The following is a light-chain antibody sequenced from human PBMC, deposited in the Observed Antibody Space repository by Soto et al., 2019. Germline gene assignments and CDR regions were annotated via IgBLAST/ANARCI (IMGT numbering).Light chain of an antibody. CDR2: GTS. CDR1: QSVSNK. Sequence: EIVMTQSLGTLSVSPGERATLFCRASQSVSNKLAWYQQKPGQAPRLIIYGTSTRATGIPARFSGSGSGTDFTLTISSLQSEDFAIYYCQQYNKWPQFGGGTKVDIK. V-gene: IGKV3-15*01. J-gene: IGKJ4*02. CDR3: QQYNKWPQ.